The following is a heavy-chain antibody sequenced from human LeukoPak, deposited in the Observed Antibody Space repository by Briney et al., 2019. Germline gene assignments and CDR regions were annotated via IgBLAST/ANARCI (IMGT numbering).Heavy chain of an antibody. CDR2: IYYSGST. Sequence: SETLSLTCTVSGGSISSYYWSWIRQPPGKGLEWIGYIYYSGSTNYNPSLKSRVTISVDTSENQFSLKLSSVTAADTAVYYCARSALYYDILAGESYYYYGMDVWGQGTTVTVSS. J-gene: IGHJ6*02. CDR3: ARSALYYDILAGESYYYYGMDV. D-gene: IGHD3-9*01. V-gene: IGHV4-59*01. CDR1: GGSISSYY.